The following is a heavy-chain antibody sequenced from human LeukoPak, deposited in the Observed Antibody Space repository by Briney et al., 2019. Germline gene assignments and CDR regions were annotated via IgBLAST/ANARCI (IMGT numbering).Heavy chain of an antibody. CDR3: ASQGSYSGNYSHWYFDL. Sequence: SETLSLTCTVSGGSISSYYWSWIRQPPGKGLEWIGYIYYSGSTNYNPSLKSRVTISVDTSKNQFSLKLSSVTAADTAVYYCASQGSYSGNYSHWYFDLWGRGTLVTVSS. CDR2: IYYSGST. D-gene: IGHD1-26*01. CDR1: GGSISSYY. V-gene: IGHV4-59*08. J-gene: IGHJ2*01.